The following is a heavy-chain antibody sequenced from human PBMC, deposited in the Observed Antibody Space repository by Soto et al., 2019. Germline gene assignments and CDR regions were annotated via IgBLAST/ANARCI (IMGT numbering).Heavy chain of an antibody. V-gene: IGHV1-3*01. D-gene: IGHD3-3*01. CDR1: GYTSTSYA. CDR2: INAGNGNT. Sequence: GASVKVSCKASGYTSTSYAMHWVRQAPGQRLEWMGWINAGNGNTKYSQKFQGRVTITRDTSASTSYMELSSLRSEDTALYYCARDTTVIFGVVSDYGMDVWGQGTTVTVSS. CDR3: ARDTTVIFGVVSDYGMDV. J-gene: IGHJ6*02.